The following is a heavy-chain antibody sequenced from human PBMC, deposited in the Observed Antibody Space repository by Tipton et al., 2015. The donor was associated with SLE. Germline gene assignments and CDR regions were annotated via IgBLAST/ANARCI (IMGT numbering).Heavy chain of an antibody. CDR3: VKEWGAVVATSPVY. CDR2: VSGSGANT. D-gene: IGHD2-15*01. Sequence: GSLRLSCAASGFTFSNYAMSWVRQAPGKGLEWVSAVSGSGANTYYADSVKGRFTVSRDNSRNTLYLQMNSPRVDDTAVYYCVKEWGAVVATSPVYWGQGTLVTVSS. CDR1: GFTFSNYA. J-gene: IGHJ4*02. V-gene: IGHV3-23*01.